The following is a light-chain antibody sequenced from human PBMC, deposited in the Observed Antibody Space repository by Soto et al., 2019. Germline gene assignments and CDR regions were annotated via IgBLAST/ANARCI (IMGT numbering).Light chain of an antibody. J-gene: IGKJ1*01. V-gene: IGKV3-20*01. CDR2: GAS. CDR3: QQYGSSPRT. Sequence: EIVLTQSPGTLSLSPGERATLSCRASQSVSSSYLAWYQQKAGQAPRLLIYGASSRATGIPDRFSGSGSGTDFTLPISRLEPDDFALYYCQQYGSSPRTFGQGTKVQI. CDR1: QSVSSSY.